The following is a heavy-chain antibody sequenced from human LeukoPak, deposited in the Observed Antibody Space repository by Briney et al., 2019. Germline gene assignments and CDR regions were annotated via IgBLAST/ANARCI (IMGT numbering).Heavy chain of an antibody. J-gene: IGHJ4*02. CDR2: ISHDGSIT. V-gene: IGHV3-30*18. CDR3: AKLARPYCSGDCLQIDY. Sequence: GGSLRLSCAASGFTFSSYGRHWVRQAPGKGLEWVAVISHDGSITYYVDSVKGRFTISRDNSKNTLYLQMHSLRAEDTAVYYCAKLARPYCSGDCLQIDYWGQGTLVPVSS. CDR1: GFTFSSYG. D-gene: IGHD2-21*02.